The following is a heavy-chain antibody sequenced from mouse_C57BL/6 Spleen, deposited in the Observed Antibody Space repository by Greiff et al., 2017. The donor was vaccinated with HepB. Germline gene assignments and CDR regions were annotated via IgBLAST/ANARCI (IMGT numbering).Heavy chain of an antibody. CDR2: IDPSDSYT. J-gene: IGHJ4*01. Sequence: QVQLQQPGAELVMPGASVKLSCKASGYTFTSYWMHWVKQRPGQGLEWIGEIDPSDSYTNYNQKFKGKSTLTVDKSSSTAYMQLSSLTSEDSAVYYGARATVVAPYAMDYWGQGTSVTVSS. CDR3: ARATVVAPYAMDY. CDR1: GYTFTSYW. D-gene: IGHD1-1*01. V-gene: IGHV1-69*01.